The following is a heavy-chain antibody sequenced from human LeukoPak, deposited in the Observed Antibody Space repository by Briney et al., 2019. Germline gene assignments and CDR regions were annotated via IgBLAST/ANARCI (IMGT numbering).Heavy chain of an antibody. J-gene: IGHJ4*02. CDR1: GYTFTGYY. Sequence: ASVKVSCKASGYTFTGYYMHWVRQAPGQGLEWMGWINPNSGGTNYAQKLQGRVTMTTDTSTSTAYMELRSLRSDDTAVYYCARETGIAVAGRGDYWGQGTLVTVSS. CDR3: ARETGIAVAGRGDY. CDR2: INPNSGGT. V-gene: IGHV1-2*02. D-gene: IGHD6-19*01.